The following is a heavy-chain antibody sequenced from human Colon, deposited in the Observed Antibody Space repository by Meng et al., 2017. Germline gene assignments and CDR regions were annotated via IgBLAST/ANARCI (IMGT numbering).Heavy chain of an antibody. CDR2: ISSSGKII. CDR1: GFTFRDYY. Sequence: VQGVGSGGGLVKPGGSLRLACAASGFTFRDYYMTWIRQAPGKGLEWVSHISSSGKIIDYADSVKGRFTISRDNANNSLYLQMDSLTADDTAVYYCARDHGTGLDHWGQGALVTVSS. D-gene: IGHD1-14*01. V-gene: IGHV3-11*01. CDR3: ARDHGTGLDH. J-gene: IGHJ4*02.